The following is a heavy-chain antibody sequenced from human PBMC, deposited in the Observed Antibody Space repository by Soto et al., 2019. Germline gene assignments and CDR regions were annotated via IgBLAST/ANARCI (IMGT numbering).Heavy chain of an antibody. V-gene: IGHV3-49*04. Sequence: GESLRLSCTVSGFSFGDYAMNWVRQAPQKGLEWIGFIRINANGGIQEYAAPVKGIFTISRDDSKNIAYLQMKSLKTADAAVYYCSGRGAAMPNHFIDNWGQGTMVTVSS. D-gene: IGHD2-2*01. J-gene: IGHJ4*02. CDR1: GFSFGDYA. CDR3: SGRGAAMPNHFIDN. CDR2: IRINANGGIQ.